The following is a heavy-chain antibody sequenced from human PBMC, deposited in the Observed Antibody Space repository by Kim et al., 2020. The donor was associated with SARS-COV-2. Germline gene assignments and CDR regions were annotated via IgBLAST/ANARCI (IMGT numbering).Heavy chain of an antibody. Sequence: SFQGQVTISADKSISTAYLQWSSLKASDTAMYYCARSYYYDTNALPWFDPWGQGTLVTVSS. V-gene: IGHV5-51*01. CDR3: ARSYYYDTNALPWFDP. J-gene: IGHJ5*02. D-gene: IGHD3-22*01.